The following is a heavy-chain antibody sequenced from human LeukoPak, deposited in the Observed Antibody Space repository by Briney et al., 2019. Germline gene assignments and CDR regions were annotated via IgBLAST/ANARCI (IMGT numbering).Heavy chain of an antibody. D-gene: IGHD5-24*01. J-gene: IGHJ4*02. CDR3: ASLRWLANFDY. CDR1: GLTFSSYW. Sequence: SGGSLRLSCAASGLTFSSYWMSWVRQAPGKGLEWVANIKQDGSEKYYVDSVKGRFTISRDNAKNSLYLQMNSLRAEDTAVYYCASLRWLANFDYWGQGTLVTVSS. V-gene: IGHV3-7*01. CDR2: IKQDGSEK.